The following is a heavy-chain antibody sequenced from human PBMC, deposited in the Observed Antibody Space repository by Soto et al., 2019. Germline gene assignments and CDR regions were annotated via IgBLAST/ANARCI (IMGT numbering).Heavy chain of an antibody. Sequence: GGSLRLSCAASGFTFSSYWMHWVRQAPGKGLVWVSRINSDGSSATYADSVKGRFTVSRDNAKNTLYLKMNSLRAEDTAVYYCARDLPTNGDGMDVWGQGTTVTVSS. D-gene: IGHD2-8*01. J-gene: IGHJ6*02. CDR2: INSDGSSA. CDR3: ARDLPTNGDGMDV. CDR1: GFTFSSYW. V-gene: IGHV3-74*01.